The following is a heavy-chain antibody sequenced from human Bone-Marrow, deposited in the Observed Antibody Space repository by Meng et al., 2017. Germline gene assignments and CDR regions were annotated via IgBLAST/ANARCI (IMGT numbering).Heavy chain of an antibody. Sequence: GESLKISCAASGFTFSSYSMNWVRQAPGKGLEWVSSISSSSSYIYYADSVKGRFTISRDNAKNSLYLQMNSLRAEDTAVYYCARAFRDGYNSNWYFDLWGRGNRVT. D-gene: IGHD5-24*01. CDR1: GFTFSSYS. V-gene: IGHV3-21*01. CDR3: ARAFRDGYNSNWYFDL. CDR2: ISSSSSYI. J-gene: IGHJ2*01.